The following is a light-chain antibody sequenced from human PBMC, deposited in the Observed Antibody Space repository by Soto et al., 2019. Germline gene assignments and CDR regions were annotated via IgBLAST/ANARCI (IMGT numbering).Light chain of an antibody. CDR3: QQYGSSPYT. J-gene: IGKJ2*01. CDR1: QSVSSSY. CDR2: GAS. V-gene: IGKV3-20*01. Sequence: EIVLTQSPGTLSLSPGERATLSCRASQSVSSSYLAWYQQKPGQAPRLLIYGASSRATGIPDRLSGSGSGTDFTLTISRLEPEGFAVYYCQQYGSSPYTFGQGTKLEIK.